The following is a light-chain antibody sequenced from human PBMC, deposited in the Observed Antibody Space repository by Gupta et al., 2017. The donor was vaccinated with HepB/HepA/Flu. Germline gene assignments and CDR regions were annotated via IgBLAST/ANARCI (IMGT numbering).Light chain of an antibody. CDR3: QHYDDKIPFT. CDR1: QSFNSGY. J-gene: IGKJ4*01. Sequence: DIVSTQSPGTLSLSPGERATLSCRASQSFNSGYLAWYQQKPGEDASILIYGAARRVAGSPDRSIGSGCGTDYTLIISRLEHEDFSVYYCQHYDDKIPFTFGGGTKVEIK. V-gene: IGKV3-20*01. CDR2: GAA.